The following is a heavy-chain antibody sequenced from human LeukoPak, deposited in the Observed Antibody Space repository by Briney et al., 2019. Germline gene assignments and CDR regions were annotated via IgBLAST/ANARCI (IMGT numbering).Heavy chain of an antibody. CDR3: ARDLGGIDSSSPFDY. J-gene: IGHJ4*02. CDR2: IYSGGST. V-gene: IGHV3-53*01. CDR1: GFTVSSNY. D-gene: IGHD6-13*01. Sequence: GGSLRLSCAASGFTVSSNYMSWVRQAPGKGLEWVSVIYSGGSTYYADSVKGRFTISRDNSKNTLYLQMNSLRAEDTAVYYCARDLGGIDSSSPFDYWGQGTLVTVSS.